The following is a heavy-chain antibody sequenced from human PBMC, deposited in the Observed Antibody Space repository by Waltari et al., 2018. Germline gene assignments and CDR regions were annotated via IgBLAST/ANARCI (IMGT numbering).Heavy chain of an antibody. V-gene: IGHV3-74*01. CDR1: GFTFSRYW. J-gene: IGHJ6*02. CDR2: INSDGSST. Sequence: EEQLVESGGGLAQPGESLRLSCAASGFTFSRYWMDWVRQAPGKGLVWVSRINSDGSSTTDADSVKGRVTISRDNAKNTLYVQMNRLRAEDTAVYYCARVATKTYSSPVPGRPYYYGMDVWGQGTTVTVSS. D-gene: IGHD6-19*01. CDR3: ARVATKTYSSPVPGRPYYYGMDV.